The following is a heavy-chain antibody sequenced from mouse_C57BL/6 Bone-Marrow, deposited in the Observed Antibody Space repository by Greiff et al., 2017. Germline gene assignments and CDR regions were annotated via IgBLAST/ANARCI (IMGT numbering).Heavy chain of an antibody. CDR3: ASPSTIVKDFDY. Sequence: EVKLVESGGGLVQPGESLKLSCESNEYEFPSHDMSWVRKTPEKRLELVAAINSDGGSTYYPDTMERRFIISRDNTKKTLYLQMSSLRSEDTALYYCASPSTIVKDFDYWGQGTTLTVSS. CDR2: INSDGGST. J-gene: IGHJ2*01. V-gene: IGHV5-2*01. CDR1: EYEFPSHD. D-gene: IGHD2-5*01.